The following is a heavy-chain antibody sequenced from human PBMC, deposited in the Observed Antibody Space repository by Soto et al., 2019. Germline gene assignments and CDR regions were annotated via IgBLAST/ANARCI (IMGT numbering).Heavy chain of an antibody. CDR3: AAALPFLNYDFWSGYPKGMDV. V-gene: IGHV1-58*01. Sequence: SVKVSCKASGFTFTSSAVQWVRQARGQRLEWIGWIVVGSGNTNYAQKFQERVTITRDMSTSTAYMELSSLRSEDTAVYYCAAALPFLNYDFWSGYPKGMDVWGQGTTVTAP. D-gene: IGHD3-3*01. J-gene: IGHJ6*02. CDR2: IVVGSGNT. CDR1: GFTFTSSA.